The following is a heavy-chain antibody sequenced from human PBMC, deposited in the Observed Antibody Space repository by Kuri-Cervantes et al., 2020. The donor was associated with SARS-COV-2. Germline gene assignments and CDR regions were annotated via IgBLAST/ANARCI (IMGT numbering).Heavy chain of an antibody. Sequence: LSLSCAASGFTFSSYSMNWVRQAPGKGLEWVSSISSSSSSYIYYADSVKGRFTISRDNAKNSLYLQMNSLRAEDTAVYYCARDPYSSSWYRYYYGMDVWGQGTTVTVSS. V-gene: IGHV3-21*01. CDR3: ARDPYSSSWYRYYYGMDV. CDR2: ISSSSSSYI. D-gene: IGHD6-13*01. J-gene: IGHJ6*02. CDR1: GFTFSSYS.